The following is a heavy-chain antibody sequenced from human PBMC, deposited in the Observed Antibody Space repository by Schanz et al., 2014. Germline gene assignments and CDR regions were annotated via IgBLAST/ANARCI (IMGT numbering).Heavy chain of an antibody. J-gene: IGHJ4*02. D-gene: IGHD6-13*01. CDR3: ARDGVDAAAGGNY. V-gene: IGHV1-46*03. CDR1: GYTFTSDS. CDR2: INPSGGST. Sequence: QVQLVQSGSELKKPGASVKVSCKASGYTFTSDSMHWVRQAPGQGLEWMGMINPSGGSTTYAQKFRGAVTLTTDTSTDTAYLELTSLRSEDTAVYYCARDGVDAAAGGNYWGQGTLXTVSS.